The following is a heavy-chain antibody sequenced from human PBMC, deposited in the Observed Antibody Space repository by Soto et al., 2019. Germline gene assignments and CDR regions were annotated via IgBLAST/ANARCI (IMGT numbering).Heavy chain of an antibody. CDR3: AKDGALWFGEYYYFDY. CDR1: GFTFSSYA. CDR2: ISGSGGST. V-gene: IGHV3-23*01. J-gene: IGHJ4*02. Sequence: GGSLRLSCAASGFTFSSYAMSWVRQAPGKGLEWVSAISGSGGSTYYADSVKGRFTISRDNSKNTLYLQMNSLRAEDTAVYYCAKDGALWFGEYYYFDYWGQGTLVPVS. D-gene: IGHD3-10*01.